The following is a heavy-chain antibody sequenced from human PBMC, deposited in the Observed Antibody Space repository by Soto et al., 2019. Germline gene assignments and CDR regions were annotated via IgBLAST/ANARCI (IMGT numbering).Heavy chain of an antibody. CDR3: ARGGTATPGGYYYGMDV. D-gene: IGHD2-15*01. Sequence: ASVKVSCKASGYTFTGYYMHWVRQAPGQGLEWMGWINPNSGGTNYAQKFQGWVTMTRDTSISTAYMELSRLRSDDTAVYYCARGGTATPGGYYYGMDVWGQGTTVTVSS. V-gene: IGHV1-2*04. J-gene: IGHJ6*02. CDR1: GYTFTGYY. CDR2: INPNSGGT.